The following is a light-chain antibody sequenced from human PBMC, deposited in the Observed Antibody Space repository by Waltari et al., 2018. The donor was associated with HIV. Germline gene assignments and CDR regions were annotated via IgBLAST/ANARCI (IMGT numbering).Light chain of an antibody. CDR1: SSHIGSYY. CDR2: RNK. CDR3: AAWGDSLSSYV. V-gene: IGLV1-47*01. J-gene: IGLJ1*01. Sequence: QSVLTQPPSASGTPGQRVTISCSGSSSHIGSYYVYWYQQLPGAAPKLLIYRNKQRPSGVPDRFSGSKSGTSASLAISGLRSEDEADYYCAAWGDSLSSYVFGTGTKVTVL.